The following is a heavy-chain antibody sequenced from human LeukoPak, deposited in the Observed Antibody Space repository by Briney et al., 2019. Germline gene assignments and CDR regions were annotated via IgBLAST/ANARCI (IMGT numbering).Heavy chain of an antibody. CDR2: IDRPAKSYAT. CDR1: GFTFSNYA. CDR3: TRDRGTYNWLDP. V-gene: IGHV3-73*01. D-gene: IGHD1-26*01. J-gene: IGHJ5*02. Sequence: GGSLRLSRAASGFTFSNYAMTWVRQASGKGLEWVGLIDRPAKSYATAYGASVGGRFTISRDDSKNTAYLQMDSLKTEDTALYYCTRDRGTYNWLDPWGQGTLVTVSS.